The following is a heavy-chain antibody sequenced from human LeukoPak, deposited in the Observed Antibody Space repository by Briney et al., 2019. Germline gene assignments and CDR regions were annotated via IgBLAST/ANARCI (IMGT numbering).Heavy chain of an antibody. V-gene: IGHV1-2*02. Sequence: ASVKVSCKASGYTFTGYYMHWVRQAPGQGLEWMGWINPNSGGTNYAQKFQGRVTMTRDTSTSTAYMELSRLRSDDTAVYDCARERAGAAHFDYWGQGTLVTVSS. CDR1: GYTFTGYY. CDR3: ARERAGAAHFDY. D-gene: IGHD2-15*01. J-gene: IGHJ4*02. CDR2: INPNSGGT.